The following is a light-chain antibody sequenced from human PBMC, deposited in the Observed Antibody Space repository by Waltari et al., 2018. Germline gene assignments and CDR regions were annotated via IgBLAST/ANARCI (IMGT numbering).Light chain of an antibody. Sequence: QSVLTQPPSASGTPGQRVTISCSGSSSNIGSNTVNWYQQLPGTAPKLLIYDHIDRPSGVPDRFSGSKSGTSASLAISELQSEDEADYHCAAWDDNLNGVVFGGGTKLTVL. CDR3: AAWDDNLNGVV. CDR2: DHI. J-gene: IGLJ2*01. CDR1: SSNIGSNT. V-gene: IGLV1-44*01.